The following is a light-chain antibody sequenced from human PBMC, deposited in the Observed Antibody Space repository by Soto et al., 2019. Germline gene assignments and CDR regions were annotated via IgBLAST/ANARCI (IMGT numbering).Light chain of an antibody. J-gene: IGKJ1*01. CDR3: QQYGSSPWT. CDR1: QLVSSNF. CDR2: AAS. Sequence: ETLLTQSPGPLSFSPGERATLSCRASQLVSSNFLAWYQQKPGQAPRLLIYAASNRATGTPGRFSGSGSGTDFTLTISRLEPEDEAFYYCQQYGSSPWTFGQGTKVDIK. V-gene: IGKV3-20*01.